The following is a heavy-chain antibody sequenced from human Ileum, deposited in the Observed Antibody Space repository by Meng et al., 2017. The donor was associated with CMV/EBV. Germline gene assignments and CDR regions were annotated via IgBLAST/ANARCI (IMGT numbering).Heavy chain of an antibody. CDR2: IYYSGST. J-gene: IGHJ5*02. V-gene: IGHV4-39*07. D-gene: IGHD1-14*01. CDR1: GGSIRSGSYY. Sequence: GGSIRSGSYYCGCIRQPPGKGLEWIGRIYYSGSTYYNPSLKSRVTISVDTSKNQFSLKLSSVTAADTAVYYCARVSLPGLRNHWFDPWGQGTLVTVSS. CDR3: ARVSLPGLRNHWFDP.